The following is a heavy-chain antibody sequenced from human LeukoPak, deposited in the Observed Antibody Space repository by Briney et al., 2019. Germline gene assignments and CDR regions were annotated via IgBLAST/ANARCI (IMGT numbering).Heavy chain of an antibody. D-gene: IGHD6-19*01. CDR1: GFTFSSYA. Sequence: GGSLRLSCAASGFTFSSYAMHWVRQAPGKGLEWVAVISYDGSNKYYADSVKGRFTISRDNSKNTLYLQMNSLRAEDTAVYYCAKPVGGWSLSSGPDDYWGQGTLVTVSS. J-gene: IGHJ4*02. V-gene: IGHV3-30*04. CDR2: ISYDGSNK. CDR3: AKPVGGWSLSSGPDDY.